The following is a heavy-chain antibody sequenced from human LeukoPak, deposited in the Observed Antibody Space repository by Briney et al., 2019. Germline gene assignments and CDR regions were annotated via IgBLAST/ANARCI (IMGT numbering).Heavy chain of an antibody. CDR2: ISYDGRNK. Sequence: PGRPLRLSCEASGFTFSGYGMHWVRQAPGKGLEWVAGISYDGRNKYYADSVKGRFTISRDNSKNTLYLQMNSLREEDTAVYYCASGMVPGGTYAFDMWGQGTMVTVSS. CDR1: GFTFSGYG. CDR3: ASGMVPGGTYAFDM. D-gene: IGHD4/OR15-4a*01. J-gene: IGHJ3*02. V-gene: IGHV3-30*03.